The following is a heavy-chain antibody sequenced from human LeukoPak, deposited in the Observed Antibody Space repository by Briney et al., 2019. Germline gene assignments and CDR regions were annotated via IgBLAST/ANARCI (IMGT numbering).Heavy chain of an antibody. CDR2: ISAYNGNT. Sequence: GTSVKVSFKASGYTFTSYGISWVRQAPGQGLEWRGWISAYNGNTNYAQKLQGRVTMTTDTSTRTAYMLLRSLRSDDTAVYYCGRGEDILTGYCNVGDAFDIWGQGTMVTVSS. J-gene: IGHJ3*02. V-gene: IGHV1-18*04. CDR3: GRGEDILTGYCNVGDAFDI. CDR1: GYTFTSYG. D-gene: IGHD3-9*01.